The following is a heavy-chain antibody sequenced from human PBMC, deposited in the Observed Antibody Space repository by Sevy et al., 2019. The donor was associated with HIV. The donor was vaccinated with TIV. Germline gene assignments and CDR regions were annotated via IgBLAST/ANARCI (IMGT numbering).Heavy chain of an antibody. V-gene: IGHV3-48*02. CDR2: ISRRSTTI. D-gene: IGHD3-16*01. Sequence: GGSLRLSCAASGFPFSNYNMNWVSQTPGRGLESVSYISRRSTTIYYADSVKGRFTISRDNDQSSLYLQMNALRDEDTAVYYCARETPISAYNDFWGQGTLVTVSS. CDR1: GFPFSNYN. J-gene: IGHJ4*02. CDR3: ARETPISAYNDF.